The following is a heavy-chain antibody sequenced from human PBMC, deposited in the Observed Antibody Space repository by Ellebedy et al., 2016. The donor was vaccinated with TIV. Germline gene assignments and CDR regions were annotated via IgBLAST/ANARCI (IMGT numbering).Heavy chain of an antibody. J-gene: IGHJ4*02. Sequence: GESLKISCAASGFTFSNYWMKWVRQAPGKGLEWVANIKQDGSEKYYVDSVKGRFTISRDNAKNSLFLQMNSLRVEDTAVYFCARGGYGRPFDCWGQGTLVTFSS. CDR2: IKQDGSEK. CDR3: ARGGYGRPFDC. V-gene: IGHV3-7*03. D-gene: IGHD5-12*01. CDR1: GFTFSNYW.